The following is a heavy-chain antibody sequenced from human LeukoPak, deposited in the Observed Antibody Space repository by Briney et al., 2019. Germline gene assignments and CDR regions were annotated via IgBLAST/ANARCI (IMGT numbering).Heavy chain of an antibody. D-gene: IGHD5-18*01. CDR1: GDSINNHDW. CDR2: IHDGGTP. Sequence: PSETLSLICGISGDSINNHDWWSWVRQPPGKGLEWIAEIHDGGTPNYNPSLKSRVTISVDKFKTQFSLNLNSVTAADTAVYYCVANGYYCLDQWGHGTLVTVS. CDR3: VANGYYCLDQ. J-gene: IGHJ4*01. V-gene: IGHV4/OR15-8*01.